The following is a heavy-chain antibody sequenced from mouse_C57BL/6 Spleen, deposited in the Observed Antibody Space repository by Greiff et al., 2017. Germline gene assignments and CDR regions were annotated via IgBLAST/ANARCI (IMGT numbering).Heavy chain of an antibody. J-gene: IGHJ3*01. Sequence: VQLQQPGAELVMPGASVKLSCKASGYTFTSYWMHWVKQRPGQGLEWIGEIDPSDSYTNYNQKFKGKSTLTVDKSSSTAYMQRSSLTSEDSAVYYCARRTAQAAWFAYWGQGTLVTVSA. CDR2: IDPSDSYT. D-gene: IGHD3-2*02. CDR1: GYTFTSYW. V-gene: IGHV1-69*01. CDR3: ARRTAQAAWFAY.